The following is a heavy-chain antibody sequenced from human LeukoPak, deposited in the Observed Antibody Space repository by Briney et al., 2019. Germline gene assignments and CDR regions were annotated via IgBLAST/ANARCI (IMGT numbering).Heavy chain of an antibody. V-gene: IGHV3-21*01. CDR1: GFTFSSYS. D-gene: IGHD6-13*01. J-gene: IGHJ4*02. CDR2: ISSSSSYI. CDR3: ARSPSAAGYYFDY. Sequence: GGSLRLSCAASGFTFSSYSMNWARQAPGKGLEWVSSISSSSSYIYYADSVKGRFTISRDNAKNSLYLQMNSLRAEDTAVYYCARSPSAAGYYFDYWGQGTLVTVSS.